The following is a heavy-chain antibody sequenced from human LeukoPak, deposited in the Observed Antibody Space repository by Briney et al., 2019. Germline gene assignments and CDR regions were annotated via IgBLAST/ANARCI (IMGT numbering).Heavy chain of an antibody. D-gene: IGHD2-2*01. CDR1: GFTVSSNY. CDR3: AREGRSYQLYYFDY. J-gene: IGHJ4*02. CDR2: IYRGGST. Sequence: GGSLRLSCAASGFTVSSNYMSWVRQAPGKGLEWVSVIYRGGSTYYADSVKGRFTISRDNSKNTLYLQMNSLRAEDTAVYYCAREGRSYQLYYFDYWGQGTLVTVSS. V-gene: IGHV3-53*01.